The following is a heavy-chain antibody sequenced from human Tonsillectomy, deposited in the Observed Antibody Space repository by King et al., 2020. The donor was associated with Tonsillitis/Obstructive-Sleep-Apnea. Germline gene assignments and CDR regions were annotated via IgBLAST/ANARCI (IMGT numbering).Heavy chain of an antibody. CDR3: PLCSSTSCYSYAFDI. CDR2: IKSQTDGGTT. Sequence: VQLVESGGGLVKPGGSLRLSCAASGFTFSNAWMSWVRQAPGKGLEWVGRIKSQTDGGTTDYPAPVQGRFNISRDDSKNTLYLQMNSLKTEDTAVYYCPLCSSTSCYSYAFDIWGQGTMVTVSS. D-gene: IGHD2-2*01. CDR1: GFTFSNAW. V-gene: IGHV3-15*01. J-gene: IGHJ3*02.